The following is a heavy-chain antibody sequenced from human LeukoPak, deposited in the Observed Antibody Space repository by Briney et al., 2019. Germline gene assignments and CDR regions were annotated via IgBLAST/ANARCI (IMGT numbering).Heavy chain of an antibody. V-gene: IGHV1-69*13. CDR3: ARGSLYSSSLYYFDY. CDR1: GGTFSSYA. Sequence: SVNVSCKASGGTFSSYAISWVRQAPGQGLEWMGGIIPIFGTANYAQKFQGRVTITADESTSTAYMELSSLRSEDTAVYYCARGSLYSSSLYYFDYWGQGTLVTVSS. CDR2: IIPIFGTA. D-gene: IGHD6-13*01. J-gene: IGHJ4*02.